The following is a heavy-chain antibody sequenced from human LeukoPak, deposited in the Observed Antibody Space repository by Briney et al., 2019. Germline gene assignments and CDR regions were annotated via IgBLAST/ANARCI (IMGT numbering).Heavy chain of an antibody. CDR1: GYTFTIYY. CDR3: ARVGNYYDSTIRPWFDP. D-gene: IGHD3-22*01. J-gene: IGHJ5*02. V-gene: IGHV1-46*01. CDR2: INPSGGST. Sequence: AASVTVSCKASGYTFTIYYMHWVRQAPGQGLEWMGIINPSGGSTSYAQKFQGRVTMTRDTSTSTVYMELSSLRSEDTAVYYCARVGNYYDSTIRPWFDPWGQGTLVTVSS.